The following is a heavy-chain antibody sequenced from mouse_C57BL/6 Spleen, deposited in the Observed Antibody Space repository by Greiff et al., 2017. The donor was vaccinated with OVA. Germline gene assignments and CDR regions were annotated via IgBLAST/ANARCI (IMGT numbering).Heavy chain of an antibody. CDR3: ASQGLSWFAY. Sequence: QVQLQQPGAELVKPGASVKLCCKASGYTFTSYWMHWVKQRPGQGLEWIGMIHPNSGSTNYNEKFKSKATLTVDKSSSTAYMQLSSLTSEDSAVYYCASQGLSWFAYWGQGTLVTVSA. D-gene: IGHD3-1*01. CDR1: GYTFTSYW. CDR2: IHPNSGST. J-gene: IGHJ3*01. V-gene: IGHV1-64*01.